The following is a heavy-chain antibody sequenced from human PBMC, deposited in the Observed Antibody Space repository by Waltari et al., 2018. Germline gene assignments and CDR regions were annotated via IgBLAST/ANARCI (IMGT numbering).Heavy chain of an antibody. CDR1: GFKFSAYW. V-gene: IGHV3-74*03. J-gene: IGHJ5*02. D-gene: IGHD3-3*01. CDR3: ARSVSPTHGGGYYGGWFDP. Sequence: EVQLVQSGGGLVQPGGSLRLSCVASGFKFSAYWMHWVRQVPGQGLECVSRISGDGGAAKYVDSGKGRFTISRDNAKSTLYLQMNNLRGEDTGLYSCARSVSPTHGGGYYGGWFDPWGQGSLVTVSS. CDR2: ISGDGGAA.